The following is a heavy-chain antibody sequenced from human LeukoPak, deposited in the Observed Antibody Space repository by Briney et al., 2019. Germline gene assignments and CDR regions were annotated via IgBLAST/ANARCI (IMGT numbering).Heavy chain of an antibody. CDR2: ITTGRGET. V-gene: IGHV1-3*03. Sequence: EASVKVSCKASGYTFTSYDINWVRQAPGQSLEWMGWITTGRGETRYSQEFQRRITFTRDTSASTVYMDLSDLRSEDTAVYYCARGGKQWRGGNYFDSWGQGTLVAVSS. J-gene: IGHJ4*02. CDR3: ARGGKQWRGGNYFDS. D-gene: IGHD6-19*01. CDR1: GYTFTSYD.